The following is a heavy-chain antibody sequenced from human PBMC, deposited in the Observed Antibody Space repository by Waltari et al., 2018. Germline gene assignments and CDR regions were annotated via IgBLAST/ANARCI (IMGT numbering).Heavy chain of an antibody. CDR2: ISSSSSYI. V-gene: IGHV3-21*01. D-gene: IGHD1-7*01. CDR3: ARDLLQKTSQEGY. CDR1: GFTFSSYS. Sequence: EVQLVESGGGLVKPGGSLRLSCAASGFTFSSYSMNWVRQAPGKGLEWDSSISSSSSYIYYADSVKGRFTISRDNAKNSLYLQMNSLRAEDTAVYYCARDLLQKTSQEGYWGQGTLVTVSS. J-gene: IGHJ4*02.